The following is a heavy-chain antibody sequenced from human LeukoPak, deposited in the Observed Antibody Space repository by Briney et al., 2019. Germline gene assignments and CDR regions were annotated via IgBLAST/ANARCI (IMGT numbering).Heavy chain of an antibody. CDR1: GYTLTGYY. CDR3: ARVFCSSGQNHCGEYFQH. V-gene: IGHV1-2*02. Sequence: ASVKVSCKASGYTLTGYYMHWVRQAPGQGLEWMGWINPNSGGTNYAQKFQGRVTMTRDTSISTAYMELSRLRSDDTAVYYCARVFCSSGQNHCGEYFQHWGQGTLVTVSS. D-gene: IGHD2-2*01. J-gene: IGHJ1*01. CDR2: INPNSGGT.